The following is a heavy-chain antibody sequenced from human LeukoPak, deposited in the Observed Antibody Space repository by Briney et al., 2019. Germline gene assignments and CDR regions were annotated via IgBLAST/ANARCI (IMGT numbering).Heavy chain of an antibody. CDR1: GYTFTDYY. J-gene: IGHJ4*02. CDR2: IDPNSGGT. D-gene: IGHD3-16*01. V-gene: IGHV1-2*02. Sequence: ASVKVSCKASGYTFTDYYMHWVRQAPGQGLEWMGWIDPNSGGTNYAQKFQGRVTMTRDTSISTAYMEVSRLRSDDTAVYYCAISPGVMITFGGAPATDYFDYWGQGTLVTVSS. CDR3: AISPGVMITFGGAPATDYFDY.